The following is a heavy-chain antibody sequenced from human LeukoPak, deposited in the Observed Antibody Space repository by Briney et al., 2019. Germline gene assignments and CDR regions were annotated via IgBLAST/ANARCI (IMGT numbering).Heavy chain of an antibody. Sequence: NPGGSLRLSCAASGVTLSSYAMSWARQAPGKGLEWVSGISSSGSGGNTYYADSVKGRFTISRDSSKNTLFLHMNTLRAEDTAVYYCASQWELTDWGQGTLVTVSS. V-gene: IGHV3-23*01. D-gene: IGHD1-26*01. CDR3: ASQWELTD. J-gene: IGHJ4*02. CDR1: GVTLSSYA. CDR2: ISSSGSGGNT.